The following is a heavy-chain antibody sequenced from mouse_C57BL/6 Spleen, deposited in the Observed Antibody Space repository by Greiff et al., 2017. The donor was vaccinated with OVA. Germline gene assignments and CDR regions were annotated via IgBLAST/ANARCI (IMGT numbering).Heavy chain of an antibody. CDR1: GFTIKDDS. CDR3: NTGGTTVVATPNY. D-gene: IGHD1-1*01. V-gene: IGHV14-4*01. Sequence: EVQLQQSGAGLVRPGASVKLSCTASGFTIKDDSMHWVKQRPEQGLEWIGWIGPESGDTEYASKFQGQATITADTASNTAYLQISSLTSEDTAVNDCNTGGTTVVATPNYGGQGTTLTVSS. J-gene: IGHJ2*01. CDR2: IGPESGDT.